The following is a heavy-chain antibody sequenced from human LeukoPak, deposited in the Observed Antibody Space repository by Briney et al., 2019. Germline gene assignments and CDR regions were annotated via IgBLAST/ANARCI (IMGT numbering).Heavy chain of an antibody. CDR1: GYAFTSYD. CDR2: MNPNSGNT. Sequence: GASVKVSCKASGYAFTSYDINWVRQATGQGLEWMGWMNPNSGNTDYAQKFQGRVTITRNTSISTAYMELSSLRSEDTAVYYCARGATTADAFDIWGQGTMVTVSS. V-gene: IGHV1-8*03. CDR3: ARGATTADAFDI. D-gene: IGHD5-24*01. J-gene: IGHJ3*02.